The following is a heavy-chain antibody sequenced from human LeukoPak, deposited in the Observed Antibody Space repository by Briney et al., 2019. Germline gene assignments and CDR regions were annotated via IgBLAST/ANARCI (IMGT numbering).Heavy chain of an antibody. CDR1: GGSISSYY. J-gene: IGHJ5*02. CDR2: IYYSGST. V-gene: IGHV4-59*08. D-gene: IGHD5-12*01. Sequence: PSETLSLTCTVSGGSISSYYWSWIRQPPGKGLEWIGYIYYSGSTNYNPSPKSRVTISVDTSKNQFSLKLSSVTAADTAVYYCARHWATQNWFDPWGQGTLVTVSS. CDR3: ARHWATQNWFDP.